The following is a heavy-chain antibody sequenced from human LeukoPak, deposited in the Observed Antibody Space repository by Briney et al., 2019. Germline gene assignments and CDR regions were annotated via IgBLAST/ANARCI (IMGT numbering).Heavy chain of an antibody. CDR3: ARAHDRQWLEGHYFDY. CDR1: GYTFTGYY. Sequence: ASVKVSCKASGYTFTGYYMHWVRQAPGQGLEWMGWMSPDSGGTSYAQKFQGRVTMTRDTSISTAYMELNRLTSDDTAVYYCARAHDRQWLEGHYFDYWGQGTLVTVSS. J-gene: IGHJ4*02. CDR2: MSPDSGGT. D-gene: IGHD6-19*01. V-gene: IGHV1-2*02.